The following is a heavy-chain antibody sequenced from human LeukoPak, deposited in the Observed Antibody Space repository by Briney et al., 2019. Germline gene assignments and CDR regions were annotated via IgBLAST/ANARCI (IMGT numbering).Heavy chain of an antibody. CDR3: ARETIVVVPAAIASRGYYYYYYMDV. J-gene: IGHJ6*03. D-gene: IGHD2-2*01. CDR1: GFTFSSYS. Sequence: GGSLRLSCAASGFTFSSYSMNWARQAPGKGLEWVSSISSSSSYITYADSVKGRLTISRDNAKNSLYLQMNSLRAEDTAVYYCARETIVVVPAAIASRGYYYYYYMDVWGKGTTVTVSS. CDR2: ISSSSSYI. V-gene: IGHV3-21*01.